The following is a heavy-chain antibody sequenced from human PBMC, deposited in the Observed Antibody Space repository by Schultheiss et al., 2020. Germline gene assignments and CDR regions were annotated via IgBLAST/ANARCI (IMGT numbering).Heavy chain of an antibody. CDR3: AREMASSSWYDY. V-gene: IGHV4-31*11. CDR2: VNYSGST. J-gene: IGHJ4*02. D-gene: IGHD6-13*01. Sequence: SETLSLTCAVSGGSISSGGYYWSWIRQHPGKGLEWIGYVNYSGSTYYNPSLKSRVTISVDTSKNQFSLKLSSVTAADTAVYYCAREMASSSWYDYWGQGTLVTVSS. CDR1: GGSISSGGYY.